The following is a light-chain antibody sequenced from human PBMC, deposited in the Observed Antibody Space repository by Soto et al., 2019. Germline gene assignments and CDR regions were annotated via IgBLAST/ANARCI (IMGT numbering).Light chain of an antibody. CDR2: EVT. J-gene: IGLJ1*01. CDR1: SSDVGCYDY. CDR3: SSYTGGNPSYV. V-gene: IGLV2-8*01. Sequence: QSVLTQLASASGAPGQSVTNTCTETSSDVGCYDYVSWNQQQPVKAPKRMIYEVTIRPPGVSDSCSGSKSGNTACLTVSGLQAEDEADYYCSSYTGGNPSYVFGSGTKVTVL.